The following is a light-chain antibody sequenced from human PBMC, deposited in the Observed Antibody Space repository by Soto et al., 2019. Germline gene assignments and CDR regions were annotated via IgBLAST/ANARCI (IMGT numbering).Light chain of an antibody. CDR1: QSVSSN. CDR2: GAS. J-gene: IGKJ5*01. CDR3: QQRSNWPIT. Sequence: TQSPSILSASVGDRVTITCRASQSVSSNLAWYQQKPGQAPRLLIYGASSRATGIPDRFSGSGSGTDFTLTISSLEPEDFAVYYCQQRSNWPITFGQGTRLEIK. V-gene: IGKV3-11*01.